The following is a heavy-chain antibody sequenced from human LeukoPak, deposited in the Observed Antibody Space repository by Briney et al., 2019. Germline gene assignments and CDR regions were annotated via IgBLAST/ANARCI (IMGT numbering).Heavy chain of an antibody. CDR3: ARGGYSSSWYEVGITAFDI. V-gene: IGHV3-11*04. J-gene: IGHJ3*02. CDR1: GFTFSDYY. D-gene: IGHD6-13*01. Sequence: GGSLRLSCAASGFTFSDYYMSWIRQAPGEGLEWVSYISSSGSTIYYADSVKGRFTISRDNAKNSLYLQMNSLRAEDTAVYYCARGGYSSSWYEVGITAFDIWGQGTMVTISS. CDR2: ISSSGSTI.